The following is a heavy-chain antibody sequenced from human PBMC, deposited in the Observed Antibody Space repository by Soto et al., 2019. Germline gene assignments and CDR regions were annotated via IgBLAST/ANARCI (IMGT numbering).Heavy chain of an antibody. D-gene: IGHD3-3*01. Sequence: ASVKVSCKASGYTFTGYYMHWVRQAPGQGLEWMGWINPNSGGTNYAQKFQGWVTMTRDTSISTAYMELSRLRSDDTAVYYCARDRLRFLEWLAPNPYYYGMDVWGRGTTVTVSS. CDR1: GYTFTGYY. J-gene: IGHJ6*02. V-gene: IGHV1-2*04. CDR2: INPNSGGT. CDR3: ARDRLRFLEWLAPNPYYYGMDV.